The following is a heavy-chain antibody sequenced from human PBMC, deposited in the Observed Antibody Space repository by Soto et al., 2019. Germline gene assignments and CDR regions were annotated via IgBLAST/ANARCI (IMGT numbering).Heavy chain of an antibody. Sequence: SETLTLTCAVAGDSISPSYWTWIRQSPGKGLEWIGFISYSGSTYYNLSLKSRLTISVDTSKNQFSLNLSFMTAADTAVYYCAKGVVVATTYFQHWGQGTLVTVSS. CDR2: ISYSGST. CDR1: GDSISPSY. CDR3: AKGVVVATTYFQH. V-gene: IGHV4-59*04. J-gene: IGHJ1*01. D-gene: IGHD2-15*01.